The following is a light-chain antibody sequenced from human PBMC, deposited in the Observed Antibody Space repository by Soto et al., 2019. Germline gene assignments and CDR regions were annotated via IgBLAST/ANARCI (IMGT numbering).Light chain of an antibody. Sequence: DIVMTQSPDSLAVSLGERATINCKSSQRVLNSSNNKNYLAWYQQKPGQPPKLLIYWASNRASGVPDRFSGSGSGTDFTLTISSLQAEDVAVYYCQQYYSTLLAFGPGTKVDIK. CDR2: WAS. J-gene: IGKJ3*01. CDR1: QRVLNSSNNKNY. V-gene: IGKV4-1*01. CDR3: QQYYSTLLA.